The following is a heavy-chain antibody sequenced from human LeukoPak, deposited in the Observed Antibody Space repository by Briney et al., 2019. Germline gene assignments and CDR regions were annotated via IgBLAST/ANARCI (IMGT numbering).Heavy chain of an antibody. V-gene: IGHV3-7*01. CDR1: GFTFSSYW. J-gene: IGHJ4*02. CDR2: INQDGSEE. CDR3: ARDPEYSSRDDVDY. Sequence: GGPLRLSCAASGFTFSSYWMSWVRQAPGKGLEWVANINQDGSEEDYVDSVKGRFTISRDNAKNSLYLQMNSLRAEDTAVYYCARDPEYSSRDDVDYWGQGTLVTVSS. D-gene: IGHD6-13*01.